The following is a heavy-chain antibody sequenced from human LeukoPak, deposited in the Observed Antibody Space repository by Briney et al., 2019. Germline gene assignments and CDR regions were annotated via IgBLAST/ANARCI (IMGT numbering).Heavy chain of an antibody. CDR1: GYTFTSYD. CDR2: MNPNSGNT. Sequence: GASVKVSCKASGYTFTSYDINWVRQATGQGLEWMGWMNPNSGNTGYAQKFQGRVTMTRNTSISTAYMELSSLRSEDTAVYYCARGGSSWYGDYYYYYMDVWGKGTTVTISS. D-gene: IGHD6-13*01. CDR3: ARGGSSWYGDYYYYYMDV. V-gene: IGHV1-8*01. J-gene: IGHJ6*03.